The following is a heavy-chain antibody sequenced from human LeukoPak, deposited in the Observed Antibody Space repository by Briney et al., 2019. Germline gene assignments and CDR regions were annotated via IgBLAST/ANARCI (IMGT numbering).Heavy chain of an antibody. J-gene: IGHJ3*02. CDR1: GCTFTGYY. CDR2: INPNSGGT. CDR3: ARVLWGYCSSTSCPGAAFDI. V-gene: IGHV1-2*02. D-gene: IGHD2-2*01. Sequence: GASVKVSCKASGCTFTGYYMHWVRQAPGQGLEWMGWINPNSGGTNYAQKFQGRVTMTRDTSISTAYMELSRLRSDDTAVYYCARVLWGYCSSTSCPGAAFDIWGQGTMVTVSS.